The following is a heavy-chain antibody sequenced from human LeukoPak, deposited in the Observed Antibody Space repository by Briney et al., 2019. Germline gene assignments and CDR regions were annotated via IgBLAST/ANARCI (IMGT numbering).Heavy chain of an antibody. CDR2: ISAYNGNT. CDR3: AILYCGGDCYAGDY. J-gene: IGHJ4*02. Sequence: GASVKVSYKTSGYTFTTYGISWVRQAPGQGLEWMGWISAYNGNTNYAQKLQGRVTLTTDTSTSTAYMELRSLRSGDTAVYYCAILYCGGDCYAGDYWGQGTLVTVSS. D-gene: IGHD2-21*01. CDR1: GYTFTTYG. V-gene: IGHV1-18*01.